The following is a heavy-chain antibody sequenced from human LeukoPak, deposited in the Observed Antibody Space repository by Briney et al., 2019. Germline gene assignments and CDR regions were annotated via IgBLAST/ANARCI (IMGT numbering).Heavy chain of an antibody. CDR1: GYTFTSYG. CDR3: ARDYYSLGTELLTYF. Sequence: GASVKVSCKASGYTFTSYGISWVRQAPGQGLEWMGWISAYNGNTNYAQKLQGRVTMTTDTSTSTAYMELRSLRSDDTAVYYCARDYYSLGTELLTYFWGQGTMVTVSS. CDR2: ISAYNGNT. D-gene: IGHD3-10*01. J-gene: IGHJ3*01. V-gene: IGHV1-18*01.